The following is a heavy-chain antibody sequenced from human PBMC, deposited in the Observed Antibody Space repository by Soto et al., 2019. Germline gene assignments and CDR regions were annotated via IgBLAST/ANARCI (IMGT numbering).Heavy chain of an antibody. Sequence: QVQLVESGGGVVQPGRSLRLSCAASGFTFSSYGMHWVRQAPGKGLEWVAVIWYDGSNKYYADSVKGRFTIYRDNSKNTXXLHKNSLTAEDTGVYYCATTIFEQRGEEDYYGMDVWGQGTTVTVSS. D-gene: IGHD3-3*01. CDR3: ATTIFEQRGEEDYYGMDV. J-gene: IGHJ6*02. V-gene: IGHV3-33*01. CDR1: GFTFSSYG. CDR2: IWYDGSNK.